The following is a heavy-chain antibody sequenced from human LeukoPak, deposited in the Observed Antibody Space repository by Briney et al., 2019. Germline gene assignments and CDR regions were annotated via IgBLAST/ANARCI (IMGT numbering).Heavy chain of an antibody. CDR3: AKDRRYSSSRDYYGMDV. CDR1: GFTVSSNY. D-gene: IGHD6-13*01. Sequence: GGSLRLSCAASGFTVSSNYMSWVRQAPGKGLEWVSVIYSGGSTYYADSVKGRFTISRDNSKNTLYLQMNSLRAEDTAIYYCAKDRRYSSSRDYYGMDVWGQGTTVTVSS. V-gene: IGHV3-53*01. J-gene: IGHJ6*02. CDR2: IYSGGST.